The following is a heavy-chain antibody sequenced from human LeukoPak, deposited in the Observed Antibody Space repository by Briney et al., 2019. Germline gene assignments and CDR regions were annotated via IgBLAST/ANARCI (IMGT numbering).Heavy chain of an antibody. CDR2: ISAYNGNT. Sequence: ASVRVSCEASGYTFTRYGISWVREAPGEGLEWMVWISAYNGNTNNAQKLQCRVTMTTDSSTSTAYMELRSLRSDDTAVYYCARDGDIVVVPAASRPHYWGQGTLVTVSA. CDR3: ARDGDIVVVPAASRPHY. V-gene: IGHV1-18*01. CDR1: GYTFTRYG. J-gene: IGHJ4*02. D-gene: IGHD2-2*01.